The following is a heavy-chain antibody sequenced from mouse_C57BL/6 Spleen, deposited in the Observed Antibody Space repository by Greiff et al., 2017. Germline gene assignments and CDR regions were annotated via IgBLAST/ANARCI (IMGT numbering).Heavy chain of an antibody. Sequence: QVQLQQSGAELARPGASVKLSCKASGYTFTSYGISWVKQRTGQGLEWIGEIYPRSGNTYYNEKFKGKATLTADKSSSTAYMELRSLTSEDSAVYFCVSPKDAMDYWGQGTSVTVSS. V-gene: IGHV1-81*01. CDR2: IYPRSGNT. CDR3: VSPKDAMDY. CDR1: GYTFTSYG. D-gene: IGHD6-5*01. J-gene: IGHJ4*01.